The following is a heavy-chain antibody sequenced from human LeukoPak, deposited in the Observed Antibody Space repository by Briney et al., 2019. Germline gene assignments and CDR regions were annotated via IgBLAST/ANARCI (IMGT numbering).Heavy chain of an antibody. V-gene: IGHV3-23*01. CDR1: GITFSNSA. CDR2: ITKSGDQT. J-gene: IGHJ3*02. CDR3: VKSAGKDGYRDVFDI. Sequence: PGGSLRLSCVPSGITFSNSALSWVRQAPGKGLEWVSTITKSGDQTRYADSVRGLFTISRDIFKNTLYLQMNSLRAEDTAVYHCVKSAGKDGYRDVFDIWGQGTVVTVSS. D-gene: IGHD5-24*01.